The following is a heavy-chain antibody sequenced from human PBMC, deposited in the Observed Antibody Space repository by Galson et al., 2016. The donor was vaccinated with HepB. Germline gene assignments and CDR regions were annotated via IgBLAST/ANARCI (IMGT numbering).Heavy chain of an antibody. D-gene: IGHD3-16*01. CDR3: ARWGGYAFDI. J-gene: IGHJ3*02. CDR2: IYHAGNT. V-gene: IGHV4-30-2*01. CDR1: GASLSSGGYS. Sequence: TLSLTCAVSGASLSSGGYSWTWIRQPAGKALEWIGYIYHAGNTYYTSSLKSRVTISVDKSKNQFSLNVTSVTAADTALCYCARWGGYAFDIWGQGIMVTVSS.